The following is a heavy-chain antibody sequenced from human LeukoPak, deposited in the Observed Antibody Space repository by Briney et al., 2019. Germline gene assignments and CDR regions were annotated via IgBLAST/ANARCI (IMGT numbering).Heavy chain of an antibody. CDR3: ARTGYCGGNSCYSNPIDS. CDR2: IYYSGST. V-gene: IGHV4-59*01. Sequence: SETLSLTCTVSGGSISSYYWSWIRQPPGKGLEWIGYIYYSGSTNYNPSLKSRVTISVDTSKNQFSLKLSSVTAADTAVYCARTGYCGGNSCYSNPIDSWGQGTLVTVSS. CDR1: GGSISSYY. J-gene: IGHJ4*02. D-gene: IGHD2-21*01.